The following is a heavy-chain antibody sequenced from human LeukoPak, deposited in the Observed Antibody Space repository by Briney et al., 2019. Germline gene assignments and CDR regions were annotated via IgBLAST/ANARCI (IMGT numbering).Heavy chain of an antibody. J-gene: IGHJ4*02. Sequence: GGSLRLSCVASGFTFSSYWMSWVRQAPGKGLEWVANIKQDGSEKYYVDSVKGRFTISRDNAKNSLYLQMNSLRAEDTAVYYCARYSSGWLPLNFDYWGQGTLVTVSS. V-gene: IGHV3-7*01. CDR2: IKQDGSEK. D-gene: IGHD6-19*01. CDR3: ARYSSGWLPLNFDY. CDR1: GFTFSSYW.